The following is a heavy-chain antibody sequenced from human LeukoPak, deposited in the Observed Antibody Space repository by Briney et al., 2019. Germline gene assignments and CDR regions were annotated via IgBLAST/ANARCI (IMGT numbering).Heavy chain of an antibody. CDR1: GYSFTSYW. J-gene: IGHJ2*01. CDR3: ARLSCSGGSCYLRETSRGRLVINWYFDL. D-gene: IGHD2-15*01. CDR2: IYPGDSDT. V-gene: IGHV5-51*01. Sequence: GESLKISCKGSGYSFTSYWIGWVRQMPGKGLEWMGIIYPGDSDTRYSPSFQGQVTISADKSISTAYLQWSSLKASDTAMYYCARLSCSGGSCYLRETSRGRLVINWYFDLWGRGTLVTVSS.